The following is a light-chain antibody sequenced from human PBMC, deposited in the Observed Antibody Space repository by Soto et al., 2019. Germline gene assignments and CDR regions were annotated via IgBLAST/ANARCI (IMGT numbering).Light chain of an antibody. V-gene: IGKV1-12*01. J-gene: IGKJ1*01. CDR2: SVS. Sequence: IQMTQSPSSLSASIGDRVTITCRASQGIGVRLAWFQQKPGKAPQYLIQSVSTLQSGVPSRFSGSGSGTEFILTINSLQPEDVAIYYCLQVNSFPRTFGQGTKVDI. CDR1: QGIGVR. CDR3: LQVNSFPRT.